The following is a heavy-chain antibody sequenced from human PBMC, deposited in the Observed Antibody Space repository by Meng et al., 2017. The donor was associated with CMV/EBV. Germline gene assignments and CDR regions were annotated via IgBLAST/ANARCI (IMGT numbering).Heavy chain of an antibody. CDR3: RAEAAAGTDIDY. J-gene: IGHJ4*02. D-gene: IGHD6-13*01. CDR1: GFTFSGSA. Sequence: GESLKISCAASGFTFSGSAMHWVRQASGKGLEWVGRIRSQANSYATAYAASVKGRFTISRDDSKNTAYLQMNSLKTEDTAVYYCRAEAAAGTDIDYWGQGTLVTVSS. CDR2: IRSQANSYAT. V-gene: IGHV3-73*01.